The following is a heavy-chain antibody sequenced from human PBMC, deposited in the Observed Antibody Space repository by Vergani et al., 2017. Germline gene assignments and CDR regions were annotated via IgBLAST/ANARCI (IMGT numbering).Heavy chain of an antibody. V-gene: IGHV3-48*03. D-gene: IGHD6-6*01. Sequence: EVQLVESGGGLVQPGGSLRLSCAASGFTVSSNYMSWVRQAPGKGLEWVSYISSSGSTIYYADAVKGRFTIARDNAKNSLYLQMNSLRAEDTAVYYCASPRAARGDYYYGMDVWGQGTTVTVSS. CDR2: ISSSGSTI. CDR3: ASPRAARGDYYYGMDV. CDR1: GFTVSSNY. J-gene: IGHJ6*02.